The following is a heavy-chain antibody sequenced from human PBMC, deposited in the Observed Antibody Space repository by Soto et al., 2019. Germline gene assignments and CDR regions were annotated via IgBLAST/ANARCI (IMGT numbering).Heavy chain of an antibody. CDR1: GGTFSSYA. CDR2: IIPIFGTA. Sequence: GASVKVSCKASGGTFSSYAISWVRQAPGQGLEWMGGIIPIFGTANYAQKFQGRVTITADKSTSTAYMELSSLRSEDTAVYYCARPYCSGGSCYPISFYYYGRDVWGQGTTGTVS. V-gene: IGHV1-69*06. J-gene: IGHJ6*02. D-gene: IGHD2-15*01. CDR3: ARPYCSGGSCYPISFYYYGRDV.